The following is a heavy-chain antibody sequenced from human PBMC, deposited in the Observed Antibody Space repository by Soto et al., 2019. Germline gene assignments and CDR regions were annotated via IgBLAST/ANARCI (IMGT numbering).Heavy chain of an antibody. Sequence: SETLSLTCTVSGGSISSGGYYWSWVRQHPGKGLEWIGYIYYSGSTYYNPSLKSRVTISVDTSKNQFSLKLSSVTAADTAVYYCARDRPNSSGWYGLAFDIWGQGTMVTVSS. CDR3: ARDRPNSSGWYGLAFDI. CDR1: GGSISSGGYY. V-gene: IGHV4-31*03. J-gene: IGHJ3*02. D-gene: IGHD6-19*01. CDR2: IYYSGST.